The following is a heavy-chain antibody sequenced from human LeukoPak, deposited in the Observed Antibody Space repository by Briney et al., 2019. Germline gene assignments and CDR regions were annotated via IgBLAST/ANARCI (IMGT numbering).Heavy chain of an antibody. Sequence: GGSLRLSCAASGFSVSSNFMTWVRQAPGKGLEWISYISSSGSVKFYADSVKGRFTISRDNAKNSLHLQMNSLRAEDTAIYYCARDWLQLGYWGQGTLVTVSS. CDR2: ISSSGSVK. CDR3: ARDWLQLGY. J-gene: IGHJ4*02. CDR1: GFSVSSNF. V-gene: IGHV3-48*04. D-gene: IGHD5-24*01.